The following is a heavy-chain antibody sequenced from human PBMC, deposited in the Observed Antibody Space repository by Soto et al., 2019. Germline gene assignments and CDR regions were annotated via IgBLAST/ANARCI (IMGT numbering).Heavy chain of an antibody. CDR2: IYYNGNT. CDR3: AREERGSPGGDY. CDR1: GVSISSYY. Sequence: SETLTLTCTVSGVSISSYYWSWIRQAPGKGLEWIAYIYYNGNTNYNPSLKSRATISLDVSKSQFSLKLTSVTAADTAVYYCAREERGSPGGDYWGQGTLVTVSA. D-gene: IGHD2-15*01. V-gene: IGHV4-59*01. J-gene: IGHJ4*02.